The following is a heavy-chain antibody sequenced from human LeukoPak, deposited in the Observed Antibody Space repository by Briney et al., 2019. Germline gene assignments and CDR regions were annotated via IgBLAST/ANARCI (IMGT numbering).Heavy chain of an antibody. CDR1: GYTLTELS. Sequence: ASVKVSCKVSGYTLTELSMHWVRQAPGEGLEWMGGFDPEDGETIYAQKFQGRVTMTEDTSTDTAYMELSSLRSEDTAVYYCATALSGITGTTGNWFDPWGQGTLVTVSS. CDR2: FDPEDGET. J-gene: IGHJ5*02. V-gene: IGHV1-24*01. D-gene: IGHD1-7*01. CDR3: ATALSGITGTTGNWFDP.